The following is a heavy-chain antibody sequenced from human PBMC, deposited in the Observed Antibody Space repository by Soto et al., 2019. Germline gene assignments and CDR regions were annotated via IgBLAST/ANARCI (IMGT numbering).Heavy chain of an antibody. CDR1: GFTFSTYW. CDR3: ARRGYDSVTGYSLEY. V-gene: IGHV3-74*01. CDR2: INSDGIST. Sequence: EVQLMESGGGLVQPGGSLRLSCTASGFTFSTYWMHWVRQAPGKGLVWVAHINSDGISTIYADSVKGRFTISRDNAKNTLNLQMNSLRVEDTAVYFCARRGYDSVTGYSLEYWGQGTLVTVSS. J-gene: IGHJ4*02. D-gene: IGHD3-9*01.